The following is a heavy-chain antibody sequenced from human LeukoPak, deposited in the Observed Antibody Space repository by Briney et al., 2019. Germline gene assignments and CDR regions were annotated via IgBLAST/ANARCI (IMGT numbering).Heavy chain of an antibody. J-gene: IGHJ5*02. CDR1: GYTFTSYG. CDR3: ARHYGDYVLGVDWFDP. D-gene: IGHD4-17*01. Sequence: ASVKVSCKASGYTFTSYGIGWVRQAPGQGLEWMGWISAYNGNTNYAQKLQGRVTMTTDTSTSTAYMELRSLRSEDTAVYYCARHYGDYVLGVDWFDPWGQGTLVTVSS. V-gene: IGHV1-18*01. CDR2: ISAYNGNT.